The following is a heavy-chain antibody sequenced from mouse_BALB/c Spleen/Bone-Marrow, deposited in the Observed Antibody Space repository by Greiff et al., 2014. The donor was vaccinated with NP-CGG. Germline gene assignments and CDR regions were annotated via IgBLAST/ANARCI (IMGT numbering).Heavy chain of an antibody. D-gene: IGHD2-14*01. CDR2: ISDGSTYT. CDR3: ARDRGVQGYAMDY. V-gene: IGHV5-4*02. J-gene: IGHJ4*01. Sequence: EVKLVESGGGLVKPGGSLKLSCAASGFTFSDYYMYWVRQTPEKRLEWVATISDGSTYTYYPDSVKGRFTISRDNAKINLYLQMSSLKSEDTALYYCARDRGVQGYAMDYWGQGTSVTVSS. CDR1: GFTFSDYY.